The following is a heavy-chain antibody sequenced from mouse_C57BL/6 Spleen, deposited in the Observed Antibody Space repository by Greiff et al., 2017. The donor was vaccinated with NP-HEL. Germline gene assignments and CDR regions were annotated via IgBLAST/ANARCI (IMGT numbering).Heavy chain of an antibody. V-gene: IGHV5-12*01. D-gene: IGHD2-4*01. CDR1: GFTFSDYY. CDR3: ASGLYYDYDGDAMDY. Sequence: EVKLMESGGGLVQPGGSLKLSCAASGFTFSDYYMYWVRQTPEKRLEWVAYISNGGGSTYYPDTVKGRFTISRDNAKNTLYLQMSRLKSEDTAMYYCASGLYYDYDGDAMDYWGQGTSVTVSS. J-gene: IGHJ4*01. CDR2: ISNGGGST.